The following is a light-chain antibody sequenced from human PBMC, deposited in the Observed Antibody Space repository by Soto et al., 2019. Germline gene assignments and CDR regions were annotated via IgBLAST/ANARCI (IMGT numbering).Light chain of an antibody. V-gene: IGKV3-11*01. Sequence: EIVLTQSPATLSFSPVERATLSFRGSQSVISHLVWYQQKPGQAPRLLIYEASNRATGIPARFSGSGSGTDFTLTISSLEPEDFAVYYCQQRSDWPINFGQGTRLEIK. CDR1: QSVISH. J-gene: IGKJ5*01. CDR3: QQRSDWPIN. CDR2: EAS.